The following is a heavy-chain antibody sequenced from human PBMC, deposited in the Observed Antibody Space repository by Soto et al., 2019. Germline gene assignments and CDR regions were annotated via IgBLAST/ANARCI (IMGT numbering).Heavy chain of an antibody. Sequence: SETLSLTCAVYGGSFSGYYWSWIRQPPGKGLEWIGEINHSGSTNYNPSLKSRVTISVDTSKNQFSLKLSSVTAADTAVYYCARGIPAAAHFDYWGQGTLVTVSS. CDR3: ARGIPAAAHFDY. V-gene: IGHV4-34*01. CDR2: INHSGST. CDR1: GGSFSGYY. D-gene: IGHD6-13*01. J-gene: IGHJ4*02.